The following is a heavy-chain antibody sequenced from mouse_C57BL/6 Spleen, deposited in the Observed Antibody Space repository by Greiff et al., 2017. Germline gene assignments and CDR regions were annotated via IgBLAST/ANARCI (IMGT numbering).Heavy chain of an antibody. V-gene: IGHV7-1*01. Sequence: EVKLVESGGGLVQSGRSLRLSCATSGFTFSDVYMEWVRQAPGRGLEWIAASRNKANDYTTEYSASVKGRFIVSRDTSQSILYLQMNALRAEDTAIYYCARKDCYYGYFDGWGTGTTVTVSS. CDR1: GFTFSDVY. CDR2: SRNKANDYTT. CDR3: ARKDCYYGYFDG. J-gene: IGHJ1*03.